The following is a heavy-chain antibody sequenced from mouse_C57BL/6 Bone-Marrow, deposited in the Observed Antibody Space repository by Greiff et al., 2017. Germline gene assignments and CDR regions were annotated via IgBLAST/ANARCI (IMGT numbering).Heavy chain of an antibody. V-gene: IGHV1-52*01. D-gene: IGHD2-5*01. CDR3: ERKRAYYSNWGFAY. CDR2: IDPSDSET. J-gene: IGHJ3*01. Sequence: QVHVKQPGAELVRPGSSVKLSCKASGYTFTSYWMHWVKQRPIQGLEWIGNIDPSDSETHYNQKFKDKATLTVDKSSSTAYMQLSSLTSEDSAVYYDERKRAYYSNWGFAYWGQGTLVTVSA. CDR1: GYTFTSYW.